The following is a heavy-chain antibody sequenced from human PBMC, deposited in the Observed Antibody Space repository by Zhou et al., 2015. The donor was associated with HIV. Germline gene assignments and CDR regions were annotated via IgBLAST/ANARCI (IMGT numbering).Heavy chain of an antibody. CDR2: IIPIFGTE. Sequence: QVQLVQSGAEVKKPGSSVKVSCKASGGTFSNYAISWVRQAPGQGLEWMGGIIPIFGTEKYAQNLQGRVTITADESTSTVYMELSSLRSEDTAVYYCARENFTIFGVVMLYYGMDVWGQGTTVTVSS. D-gene: IGHD3-3*01. CDR1: GGTFSNYA. J-gene: IGHJ6*02. CDR3: ARENFTIFGVVMLYYGMDV. V-gene: IGHV1-69*12.